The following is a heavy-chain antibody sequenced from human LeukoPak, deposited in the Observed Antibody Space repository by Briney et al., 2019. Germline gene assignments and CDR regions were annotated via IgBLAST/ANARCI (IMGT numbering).Heavy chain of an antibody. D-gene: IGHD2-2*01. V-gene: IGHV3-30*02. CDR3: AKEYGWSYTSCNRDFYYFYMDV. CDR1: GFTFSTYG. Sequence: HPGGSLRLSCAASGFTFSTYGMHWVRQAPGKGLEWVAFIRYDGSNKYYADSVKGRFTVSKDNSKHTLYLQMNSLRAEDTAVYYCAKEYGWSYTSCNRDFYYFYMDVWGKGTTVTVSS. J-gene: IGHJ6*03. CDR2: IRYDGSNK.